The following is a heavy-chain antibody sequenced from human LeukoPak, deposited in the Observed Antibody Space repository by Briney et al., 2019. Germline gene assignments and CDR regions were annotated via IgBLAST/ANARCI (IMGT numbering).Heavy chain of an antibody. CDR1: GFTFDAYL. D-gene: IGHD4-17*01. CDR3: ARRAYDYGDFFDY. CDR2: VNQDGTEQ. J-gene: IGHJ4*02. V-gene: IGHV3-7*01. Sequence: GGSLRLSCAVSGFTFDAYLMTWVRQAPGRGLEWAANVNQDGTEQYYVDSVRGRFTISRDNAKNSLYLQMNSLRDEDTALYYCARRAYDYGDFFDYWGQGTLVTVSS.